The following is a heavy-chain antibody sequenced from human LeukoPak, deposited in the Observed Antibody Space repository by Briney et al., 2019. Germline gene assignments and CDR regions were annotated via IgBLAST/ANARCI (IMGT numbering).Heavy chain of an antibody. V-gene: IGHV4-59*01. CDR2: IYYSGST. CDR1: GGSISSYY. Sequence: SETLSLTCTVSGGSISSYYWSWIRQPPGKGLEWIGYIYYSGSTNYNPSLKSRVTISVDTSKNQFSLKLSSVTAADTAVYYCARVVYWASTTAFDYWGQGTLVTVSS. D-gene: IGHD2/OR15-2a*01. CDR3: ARVVYWASTTAFDY. J-gene: IGHJ4*02.